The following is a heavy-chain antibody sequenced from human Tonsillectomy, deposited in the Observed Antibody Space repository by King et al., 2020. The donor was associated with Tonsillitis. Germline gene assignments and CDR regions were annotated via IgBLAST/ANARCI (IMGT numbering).Heavy chain of an antibody. CDR2: IYYSGST. V-gene: IGHV4-59*01. CDR3: ARASRITMVRGVIRGPYFDY. CDR1: GGSISSYY. J-gene: IGHJ4*02. D-gene: IGHD3-10*01. Sequence: QLQESGPGLVKPSETLSLTCTVSGGSISSYYWSWIRQPPGKGLEWIGYIYYSGSTNYNPSLKGRVTISVETSKNQFSLKLSSVTAADTAVYYCARASRITMVRGVIRGPYFDYWGQGTLVTVSS.